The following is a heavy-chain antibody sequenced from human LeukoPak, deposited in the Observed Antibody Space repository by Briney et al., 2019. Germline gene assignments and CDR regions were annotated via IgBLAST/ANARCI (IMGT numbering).Heavy chain of an antibody. CDR2: IYYSGST. CDR1: GGSISSSGYY. V-gene: IGHV4-31*03. Sequence: SQTLSLTCTVSGGSISSSGYYWNWVRQHPGKGLEWIGYIYYSGSTYYNPSLKSRVTISVDTSKNQFSLKLSSVTAADMAVYYCAREMAAAGHFDYWGQGALVTVSA. CDR3: AREMAAAGHFDY. J-gene: IGHJ4*02. D-gene: IGHD6-13*01.